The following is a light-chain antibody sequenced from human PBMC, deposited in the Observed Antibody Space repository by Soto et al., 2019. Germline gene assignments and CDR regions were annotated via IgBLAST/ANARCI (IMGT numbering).Light chain of an antibody. Sequence: DIQMTQSPSSLSASVGDRVTITCRASQSISSYLNWYQQKPGKAPKLLIYAASSLQSGVPSRFSGSRSETNFDITIRSLQTEDFANYYCPQSTLQGWTFSHGTKMDIK. CDR2: AAS. V-gene: IGKV1-39*01. CDR3: PQSTLQGWT. CDR1: QSISSY. J-gene: IGKJ1*01.